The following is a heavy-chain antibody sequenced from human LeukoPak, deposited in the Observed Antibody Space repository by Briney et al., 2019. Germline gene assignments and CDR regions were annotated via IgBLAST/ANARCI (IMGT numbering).Heavy chain of an antibody. V-gene: IGHV4-34*01. CDR1: GGSFSGYY. CDR2: INHSGST. CDR3: ARHHRLLWFGELFPPFDY. Sequence: SETLSLTCAVYGGSFSGYYWSWIRQPPGKGLEWIGEINHSGSTNYNPSLKSRVTISVDTSKNQFSLKLSSVTAADTAVYYCARHHRLLWFGELFPPFDYWGQGTLVTVSS. D-gene: IGHD3-10*01. J-gene: IGHJ4*02.